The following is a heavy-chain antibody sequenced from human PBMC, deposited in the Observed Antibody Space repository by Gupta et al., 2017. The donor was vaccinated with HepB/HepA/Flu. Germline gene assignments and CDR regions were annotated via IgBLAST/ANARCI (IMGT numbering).Heavy chain of an antibody. D-gene: IGHD1-26*01. CDR2: IKQDGSEK. Sequence: EVQLVESGGGLVQPGGSLRLSGAASGFAFRSYWMSWVRQAPGKGLEWVANIKQDGSEKYYVDSVKGRFTISRDNAKNSLYLQMNSLRAEDTAVYYCAVGSRYYYYYGMDVWGQGTTVTVSS. CDR1: GFAFRSYW. J-gene: IGHJ6*02. CDR3: AVGSRYYYYYGMDV. V-gene: IGHV3-7*01.